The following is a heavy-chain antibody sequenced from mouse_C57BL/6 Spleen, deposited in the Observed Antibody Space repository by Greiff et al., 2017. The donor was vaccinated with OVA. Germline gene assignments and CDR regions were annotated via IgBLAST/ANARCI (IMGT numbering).Heavy chain of an antibody. CDR2: IDPENGDT. V-gene: IGHV14-4*01. CDR3: RHYYGSSYGYYFDY. J-gene: IGHJ2*01. CDR1: GFNIKDDY. Sequence: EVQLQQPGAELVKPGASVKLSCKASGFNIKDDYMHWVKQRPEQGLEWIGWIDPENGDTEYASKFQGKATITADTSSNTAYLQLSSLTSEDTAVYYCRHYYGSSYGYYFDYWGQGTTLTVSS. D-gene: IGHD1-1*01.